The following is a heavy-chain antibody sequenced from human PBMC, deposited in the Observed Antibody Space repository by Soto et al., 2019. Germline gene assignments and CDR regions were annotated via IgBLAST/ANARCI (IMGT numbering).Heavy chain of an antibody. V-gene: IGHV1-69*01. D-gene: IGHD3-22*01. Sequence: QVQLVQSGAEVKKPGSSVKVSCKASGGTFSSYAISWVRQAPGQGLEWMGGIIPIFGTENYGQKFQGRVTITADESTSTAYMELSRLSTEDTAVYYCARELRDYYDSSGPFDYWGQGTLVTVSS. CDR2: IIPIFGTE. CDR3: ARELRDYYDSSGPFDY. CDR1: GGTFSSYA. J-gene: IGHJ4*02.